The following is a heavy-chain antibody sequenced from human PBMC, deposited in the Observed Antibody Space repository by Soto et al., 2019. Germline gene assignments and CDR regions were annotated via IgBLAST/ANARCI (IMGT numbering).Heavy chain of an antibody. CDR2: IYYSGST. J-gene: IGHJ4*02. CDR1: GGSISRGGYY. V-gene: IGHV4-31*03. D-gene: IGHD2-21*01. Sequence: TLSLTCTVSGGSISRGGYYWSWIRQHPGKGLEWIGYIYYSGSTDYNPSLKSRVTILVDTSKNQFSLKLSSVTAVDTAVYYGASVVPTYRRFDYWGQGTLVTVSS. CDR3: ASVVPTYRRFDY.